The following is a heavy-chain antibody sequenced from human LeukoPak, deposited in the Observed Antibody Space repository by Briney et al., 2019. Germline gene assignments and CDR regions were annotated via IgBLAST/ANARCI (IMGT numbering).Heavy chain of an antibody. CDR2: ISYDGSTK. CDR3: AKPIGYCSGGSCYSFDC. V-gene: IGHV3-30*18. CDR1: GFTFSNYG. Sequence: GGSLRLSCAASGFTFSNYGMHWVRQAPAKGLEWVAVISYDGSTKDYADSVKGRFTISRDNSKNTVYLQMNSLRPEDTAVYYCAKPIGYCSGGSCYSFDCWGQGTLVTVSS. J-gene: IGHJ4*02. D-gene: IGHD2-15*01.